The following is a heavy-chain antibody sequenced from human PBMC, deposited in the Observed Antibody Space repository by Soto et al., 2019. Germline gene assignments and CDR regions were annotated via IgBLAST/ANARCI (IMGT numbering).Heavy chain of an antibody. CDR2: INHSGST. D-gene: IGHD1-26*01. J-gene: IGHJ6*03. V-gene: IGHV4-34*01. CDR3: ARGRGTSFRYYYYMDV. Sequence: SETLSLTCAVYGGSFSGYYWSWIRQPPGKGLEWIGEINHSGSTNYNPSLKSRVTISVDTSKNQFSLKLSSVTAADTAVYYCARGRGTSFRYYYYMDVWGKGTTVTVS. CDR1: GGSFSGYY.